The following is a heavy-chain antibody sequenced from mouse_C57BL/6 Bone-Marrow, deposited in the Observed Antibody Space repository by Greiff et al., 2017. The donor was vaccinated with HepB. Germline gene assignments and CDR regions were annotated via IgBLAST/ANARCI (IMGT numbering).Heavy chain of an antibody. Sequence: VQRVESGPGLVAPSQSLSITCTVSGFSLTSYGVDWVRQSPGKGLEWLGVIWGVGSTNYNSALKSRLSISKDNSKSQVFLKMNSLQTDDTAMYYCASSHYYGSSWFAYWGQGTLVTVSA. CDR3: ASSHYYGSSWFAY. J-gene: IGHJ3*01. CDR1: GFSLTSYG. CDR2: IWGVGST. D-gene: IGHD1-1*01. V-gene: IGHV2-6*01.